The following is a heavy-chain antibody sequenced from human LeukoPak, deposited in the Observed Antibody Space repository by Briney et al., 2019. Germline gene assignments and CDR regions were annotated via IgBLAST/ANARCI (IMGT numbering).Heavy chain of an antibody. CDR2: INSDGSDM. CDR3: TRGKSLQAAAGTDNFDY. J-gene: IGHJ4*02. CDR1: GFTFSGYW. Sequence: PGGSLRLSCTGSGFTFSGYWMHWVRQVPGKGLVWVSRINSDGSDMSYADSVKGRFTISRDNAKNTLYLQLNSLRAEDTAVYFCTRGKSLQAAAGTDNFDYWGQGTLVTVSS. D-gene: IGHD6-13*01. V-gene: IGHV3-74*01.